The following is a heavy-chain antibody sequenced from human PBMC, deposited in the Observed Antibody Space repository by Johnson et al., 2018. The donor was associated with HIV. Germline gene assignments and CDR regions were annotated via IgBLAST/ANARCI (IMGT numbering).Heavy chain of an antibody. V-gene: IGHV3-30*18. D-gene: IGHD6-19*01. CDR1: GFTFGSYG. J-gene: IGHJ3*02. Sequence: QVQLVESGGGVVQPGRSLRLSCAASGFTFGSYGIHWVRQAPGKGLEWVAVISYDGSNKYYADSVKGRFTIFRDNSKNTLYLQMNSLRAEDTAVYYCAKGMEQLLLLGGFHIWGQGTMVTVSS. CDR2: ISYDGSNK. CDR3: AKGMEQLLLLGGFHI.